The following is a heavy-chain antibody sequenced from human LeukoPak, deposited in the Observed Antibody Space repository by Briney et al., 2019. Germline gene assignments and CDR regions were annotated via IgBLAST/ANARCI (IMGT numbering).Heavy chain of an antibody. CDR3: ARGRVAAAGSVNWFDP. D-gene: IGHD6-13*01. V-gene: IGHV1-2*02. J-gene: IGHJ5*02. CDR1: GYTFTGYY. Sequence: GASVKVSCKASGYTFTGYYMHWVRQAPGRGLEWMGWINPNSGGTNYAQKFQGRVTMTRDTSISTAYMELSRLRSDDTAVYYCARGRVAAAGSVNWFDPWGQGTLVTVSS. CDR2: INPNSGGT.